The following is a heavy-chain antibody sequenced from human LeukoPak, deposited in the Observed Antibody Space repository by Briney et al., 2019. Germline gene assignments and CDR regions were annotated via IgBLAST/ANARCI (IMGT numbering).Heavy chain of an antibody. CDR2: IYTSGST. V-gene: IGHV4-4*07. D-gene: IGHD5-18*01. J-gene: IGHJ6*02. CDR1: GGSISSYY. CDR3: ARGGYSYYYYYGMDV. Sequence: SETLSLTCSVSGGSISSYYWSWIRQPAGKGLDWIGRIYTSGSTNYNPSLKSRFTMSVDTSKNQFSLKLSSVTAADTAVYYCARGGYSYYYYYGMDVWGQGTTVTVSS.